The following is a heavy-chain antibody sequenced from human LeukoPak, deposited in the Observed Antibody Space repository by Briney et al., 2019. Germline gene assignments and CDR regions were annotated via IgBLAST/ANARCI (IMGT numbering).Heavy chain of an antibody. CDR2: INHSGST. Sequence: PSETLSLTCAVYGGSFSGYYWSWIRQPPGKGLGWLGEINHSGSTNYNPSLKSRVTISVDTSKNQFSLKLSSVTAADTAVYYCAGTSVDCTNGVCGEIDYWGQGTLVTVSS. J-gene: IGHJ4*02. CDR1: GGSFSGYY. V-gene: IGHV4-34*01. D-gene: IGHD2-8*01. CDR3: AGTSVDCTNGVCGEIDY.